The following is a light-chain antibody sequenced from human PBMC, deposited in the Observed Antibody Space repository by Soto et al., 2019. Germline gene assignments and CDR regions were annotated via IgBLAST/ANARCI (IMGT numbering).Light chain of an antibody. CDR1: QGISNY. CDR3: QQHSSNPLS. V-gene: IGKV1-9*01. J-gene: IGKJ4*01. CDR2: AAS. Sequence: DIQLTQSPSFLSASVGDRVTITCRASQGISNYLAWYQQKPGKAPKLLIYAASTLQGGVPSRFSGSTSATEFTLTIRGLQPEDLATYYCQQHSSNPLSFGGGTKVDIK.